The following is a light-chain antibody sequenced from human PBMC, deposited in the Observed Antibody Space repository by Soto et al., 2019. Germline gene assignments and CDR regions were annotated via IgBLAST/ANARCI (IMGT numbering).Light chain of an antibody. CDR3: QQGYRTPFT. CDR1: QSIGGF. CDR2: AAS. J-gene: IGKJ3*01. V-gene: IGKV1-39*01. Sequence: DIQMTQSPSSLSVSVGDRVTITCRASQSIGGFLNWYQQKPGKAPNLLIYAASILQPGVPSRFSGSGSGTDFTLTISSLQPEDFATYYCQQGYRTPFTFGPGTKVDI.